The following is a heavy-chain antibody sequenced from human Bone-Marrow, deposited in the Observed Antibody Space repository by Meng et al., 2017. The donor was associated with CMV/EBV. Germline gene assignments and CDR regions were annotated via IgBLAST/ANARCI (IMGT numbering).Heavy chain of an antibody. CDR1: GFTFSSYS. CDR3: ARDPGWDYSNQPTHYYGMDV. V-gene: IGHV3-21*01. D-gene: IGHD4-11*01. Sequence: GGSLRLSCAASGFTFSSYSMNWVRQAPGKGLEWVSSISSSSSYIYYADSVKGRFTISRDNAKNSLYLQMNSLRAEDTAVYYCARDPGWDYSNQPTHYYGMDVWGQGTTVTGSS. J-gene: IGHJ6*02. CDR2: ISSSSSYI.